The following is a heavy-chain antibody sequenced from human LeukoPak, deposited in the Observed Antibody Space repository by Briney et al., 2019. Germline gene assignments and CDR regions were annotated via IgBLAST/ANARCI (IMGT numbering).Heavy chain of an antibody. V-gene: IGHV3-33*01. CDR3: ARDISRGSLDY. CDR1: GFTFSSHG. J-gene: IGHJ4*02. D-gene: IGHD2-15*01. CDR2: IWYDGSKK. Sequence: GGSLRLSCAASGFTFSSHGMYWVRQAPGKGLEWVALIWYDGSKKNYADSVKGRLTISRDNSKNTLYLQMNILRAEDTAVYYCARDISRGSLDYWGQGTLVTVSS.